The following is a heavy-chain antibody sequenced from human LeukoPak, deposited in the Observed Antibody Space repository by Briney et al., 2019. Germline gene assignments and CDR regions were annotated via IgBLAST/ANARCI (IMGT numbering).Heavy chain of an antibody. Sequence: RWASVTVSRKASGYTFTSYAMNWVRQAPGQGLEWMGWINTNTGNPTYAQGFTGRFVFSLDTSVSTAYLQISSLKAEDTAVYYCATGDYYDSSGYYVYYYYMDVWGKGTTVTVSS. CDR1: GYTFTSYA. V-gene: IGHV7-4-1*02. J-gene: IGHJ6*03. CDR2: INTNTGNP. D-gene: IGHD3-22*01. CDR3: ATGDYYDSSGYYVYYYYMDV.